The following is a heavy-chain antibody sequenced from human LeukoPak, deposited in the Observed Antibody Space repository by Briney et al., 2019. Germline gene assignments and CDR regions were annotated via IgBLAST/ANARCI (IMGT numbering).Heavy chain of an antibody. CDR2: INSNSGGT. J-gene: IGHJ4*02. V-gene: IGHV1-2*02. CDR3: AISQNYYDSSGYYFFDY. CDR1: GYTFTGYY. Sequence: ASVKVSCKASGYTFTGYYMHWVRQAPGQGLEWMGWINSNSGGTNYAQKFQGRVTMTRDTSISTAYMELSRLRSDDTAVYYCAISQNYYDSSGYYFFDYWGQGTLVTVSS. D-gene: IGHD3-22*01.